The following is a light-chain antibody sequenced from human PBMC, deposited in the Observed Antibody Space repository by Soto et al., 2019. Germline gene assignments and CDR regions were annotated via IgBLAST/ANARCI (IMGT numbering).Light chain of an antibody. V-gene: IGLV2-14*01. Sequence: QSVLTQPAAVSGCPGQSITISCTGTSSDVGGYKYVSWYQQHPGEAPKLMIYDVSNRPSGVSNRFSGSKSGNTASLTISGLQAEDEADYYCSSYTSSSTRVFGTGTKVTVL. J-gene: IGLJ1*01. CDR1: SSDVGGYKY. CDR3: SSYTSSSTRV. CDR2: DVS.